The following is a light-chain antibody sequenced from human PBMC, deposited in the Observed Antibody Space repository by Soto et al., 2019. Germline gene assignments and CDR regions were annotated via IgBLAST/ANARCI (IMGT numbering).Light chain of an antibody. Sequence: QPVLTQPASVSGSPGQSITISCTGTSSDVGGYNYVSWYQQHPGKAPKLMIYDVSKRPSGVSNRFSGSKSGNTASLTISGLQDEDEADYYCSSYTSSSTLVFGGGTKLTVL. CDR1: SSDVGGYNY. CDR2: DVS. J-gene: IGLJ2*01. CDR3: SSYTSSSTLV. V-gene: IGLV2-14*01.